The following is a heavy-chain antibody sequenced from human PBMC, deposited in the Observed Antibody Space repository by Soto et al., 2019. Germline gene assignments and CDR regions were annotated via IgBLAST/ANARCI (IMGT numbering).Heavy chain of an antibody. J-gene: IGHJ4*02. V-gene: IGHV2-5*02. D-gene: IGHD1-26*01. CDR2: IYWDDSK. CDR1: GFSLTTDRVG. CDR3: AHAYGGRSLY. Sequence: QITLKESGPTLVKPTQTLTLTCTFSGFSLTTDRVGVGWIRHPPGEALEWLAVIYWDDSKTYRPSLESRLTITTDTSNNQVALTMTNMDSLDTATYYCAHAYGGRSLYWGQGTLVTVSS.